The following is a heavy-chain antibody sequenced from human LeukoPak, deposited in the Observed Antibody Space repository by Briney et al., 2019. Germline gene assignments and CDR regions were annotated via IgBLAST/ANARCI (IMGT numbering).Heavy chain of an antibody. D-gene: IGHD6-13*01. V-gene: IGHV4-38-2*02. J-gene: IGHJ5*02. CDR3: ARGTPGYSSSWGWFDP. CDR1: GYSISSGYH. CDR2: IYHSGST. Sequence: KPSETLSLTCTVSGYSISSGYHWGWIRQPPGKGLEWIGSIYHSGSTYYNPSLKSRVTISVDTSKNQFSLKLSSVTAADTAVYYCARGTPGYSSSWGWFDPWGQGTLVTVSS.